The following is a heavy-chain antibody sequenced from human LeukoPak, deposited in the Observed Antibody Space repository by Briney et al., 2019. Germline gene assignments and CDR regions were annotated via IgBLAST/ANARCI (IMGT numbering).Heavy chain of an antibody. CDR3: ARTDSSSSHWGYYYYYMDV. CDR1: GFTFSSYW. Sequence: GGSLRLSCAASGFTFSSYWMSWVRQAPGKGLEWVSVIYSGGSTYYADSVKGRFTISRDNSKNTLYLQMNSLRAEDTAVYYCARTDSSSSHWGYYYYYMDVWGKGTTVTVSS. J-gene: IGHJ6*03. CDR2: IYSGGST. V-gene: IGHV3-53*01. D-gene: IGHD6-6*01.